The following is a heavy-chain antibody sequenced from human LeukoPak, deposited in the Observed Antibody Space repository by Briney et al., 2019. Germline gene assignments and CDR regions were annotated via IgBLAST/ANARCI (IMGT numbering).Heavy chain of an antibody. CDR1: GGSISSYY. CDR3: ARRGSGSWWVFDY. CDR2: IYYSGST. Sequence: SETLSLTCTVSGGSISSYYWSWIRQPPGKGLEWIGYIYYSGSTNYNPSLKSRVTISVDTSKNRFSLKLSSVTAADTAVYYCARRGSGSWWVFDYWGQGTLVTVSS. D-gene: IGHD6-19*01. J-gene: IGHJ4*02. V-gene: IGHV4-59*01.